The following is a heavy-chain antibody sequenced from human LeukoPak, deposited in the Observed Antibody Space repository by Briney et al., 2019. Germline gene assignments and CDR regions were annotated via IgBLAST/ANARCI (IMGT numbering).Heavy chain of an antibody. CDR1: GFTFSDYY. D-gene: IGHD3-3*01. CDR3: ARDYDPLDYYYYYGMDV. Sequence: PGGSLRLSCAASGFTFSDYYMSWIRQAPGKGLEWVSYISSSSSYTNYADSVKGRFTISRDNAKNSLYLQMNSLRAEDTAVYYCARDYDPLDYYYYYGMDVWGKGTTVTVSS. V-gene: IGHV3-11*06. J-gene: IGHJ6*04. CDR2: ISSSSSYT.